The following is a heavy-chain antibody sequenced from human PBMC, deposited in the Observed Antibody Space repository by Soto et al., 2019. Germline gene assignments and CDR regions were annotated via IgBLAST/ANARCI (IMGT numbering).Heavy chain of an antibody. J-gene: IGHJ4*02. V-gene: IGHV4-34*01. CDR1: GGSFSGYY. Sequence: PSETLSLTCAVYGGSFSGYYWTWVRQPPGKGLEWIGDVNHSGSTNQNPSLKSRVTISVDTSKNQFSLKLKSVTAADTAVCFCARGITTIPAVQGDAPDNCYFDSWGLGTLVTVSS. CDR2: VNHSGST. CDR3: ARGITTIPAVQGDAPDNCYFDS. D-gene: IGHD3-22*01.